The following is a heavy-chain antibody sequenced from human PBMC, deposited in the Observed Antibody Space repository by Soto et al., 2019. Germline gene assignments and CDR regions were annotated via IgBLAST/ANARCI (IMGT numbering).Heavy chain of an antibody. J-gene: IGHJ6*02. CDR2: FHYSGRT. CDR3: ARLAGYCSGTNCYGYYGIDV. V-gene: IGHV4-39*01. D-gene: IGHD2-2*01. Sequence: NPSETLSLTCSVSGGSISSGPYSWGWIRQPPGKGLEWIGTFHYSGRTYYSPSLESRVTISVDTSKNQFSLKVSSVTAADTAVFYCARLAGYCSGTNCYGYYGIDVWGQGTTVT. CDR1: GGSISSGPYS.